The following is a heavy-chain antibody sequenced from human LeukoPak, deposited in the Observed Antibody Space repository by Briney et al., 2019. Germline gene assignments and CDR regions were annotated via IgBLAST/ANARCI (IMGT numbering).Heavy chain of an antibody. J-gene: IGHJ4*02. V-gene: IGHV4-34*01. CDR1: GGSFRGYY. D-gene: IGHD3-10*01. CDR3: ARGPRITMVRGVITFDY. Sequence: PSETLSLTCAVYGGSFRGYYWSWIRQPPGKGLEWIGEINHSGSTNYNPSLKSRGTISVDTSKNQFSLKLSSVTAADTAVYYCARGPRITMVRGVITFDYWGQGTLVTVSS. CDR2: INHSGST.